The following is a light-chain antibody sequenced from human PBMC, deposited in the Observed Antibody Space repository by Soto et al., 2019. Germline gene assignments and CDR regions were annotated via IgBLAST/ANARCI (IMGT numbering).Light chain of an antibody. J-gene: IGLJ2*01. CDR2: YDD. V-gene: IGLV1-36*01. CDR3: AAWDDTLNGPV. CDR1: SSNIGNNA. Sequence: QSVLTQPPSVSEAPRQSVTISCSGSSSNIGNNAVNWYQQLPGQAPKLLIYYDDLLASGVSDRFSGSKSGTSASLAFSGLQSEDEADYYCAAWDDTLNGPVFGGGTKLTVL.